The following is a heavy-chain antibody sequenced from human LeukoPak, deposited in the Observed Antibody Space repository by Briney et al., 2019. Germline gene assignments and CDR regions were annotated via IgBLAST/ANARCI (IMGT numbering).Heavy chain of an antibody. J-gene: IGHJ3*02. CDR3: VSGGLQIAAAGKTDAFDI. D-gene: IGHD6-13*01. V-gene: IGHV4-38-2*02. Sequence: SETLSLTCTVSGYSISSGYYWGWIRQPPGKGLEWIGSIYHSGSTYYNPSLKSRVTISVDTSKNQFSLKLSSVTAADTAVYYCVSGGLQIAAAGKTDAFDIWGQGTMVTVSS. CDR2: IYHSGST. CDR1: GYSISSGYY.